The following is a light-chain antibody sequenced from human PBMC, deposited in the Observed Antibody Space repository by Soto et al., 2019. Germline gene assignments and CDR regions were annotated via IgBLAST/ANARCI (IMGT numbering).Light chain of an antibody. Sequence: QSALTQPPSASGSLGQSVTISCTGTSSDVGAYNYVSWYQQHPGKAPKLMIYEVTRRSSGVPDRFSGSKSGNTASLNVSGLQAGDEADYYCCSYADNTDYVFGTGTKVTVL. CDR3: CSYADNTDYV. J-gene: IGLJ1*01. CDR2: EVT. CDR1: SSDVGAYNY. V-gene: IGLV2-8*01.